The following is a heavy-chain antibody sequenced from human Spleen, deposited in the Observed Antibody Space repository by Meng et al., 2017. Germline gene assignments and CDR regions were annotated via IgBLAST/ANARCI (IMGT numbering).Heavy chain of an antibody. CDR3: WSLSEMTTVTTGDY. CDR1: GFTFSSYS. J-gene: IGHJ4*02. D-gene: IGHD4-17*01. V-gene: IGHV3-21*01. Sequence: GESLKISCAASGFTFSSYSMNWVRQAPGKGLEWVSSISSSSSYIYYADSVKGRFTISRDNAKNSLYLQMNSLRAEDTAVYYCWSLSEMTTVTTGDYWGQGTLVTVSS. CDR2: ISSSSSYI.